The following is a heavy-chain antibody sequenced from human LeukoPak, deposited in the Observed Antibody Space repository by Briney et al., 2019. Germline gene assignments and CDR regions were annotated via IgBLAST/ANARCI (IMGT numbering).Heavy chain of an antibody. J-gene: IGHJ4*02. CDR2: ISTYTGKT. D-gene: IGHD3-22*01. CDR3: ARGVYYDTSGYYSFDY. Sequence: ASVRVSCKASSYTFTNYGINWVRQAPGQGLEWLAWISTYTGKTDYAQKLQGRVTLTTDTSTSTAYMELRSLKSDDTAVYYCARGVYYDTSGYYSFDYWGQGTLVAVSS. CDR1: SYTFTNYG. V-gene: IGHV1-18*01.